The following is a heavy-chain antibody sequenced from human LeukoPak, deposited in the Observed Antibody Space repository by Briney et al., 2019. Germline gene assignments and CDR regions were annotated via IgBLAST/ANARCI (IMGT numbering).Heavy chain of an antibody. J-gene: IGHJ3*02. Sequence: GGSLRLSCAASGFTFSSYSMNWVRQAPGKGLEWVSYISTSSSGIYYADSVKGRFTISRDNAKNSLFLQMNSLRAEDTAVYYCARDDASAFDIWGQGTMVTVSS. V-gene: IGHV3-48*01. CDR2: ISTSSSGI. CDR3: ARDDASAFDI. CDR1: GFTFSSYS.